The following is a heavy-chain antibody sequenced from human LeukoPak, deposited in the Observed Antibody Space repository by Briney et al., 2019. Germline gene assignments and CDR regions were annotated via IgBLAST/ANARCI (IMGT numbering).Heavy chain of an antibody. CDR3: ARVVTVVTHDAFDI. Sequence: SVKVSCKASGGTFSGYAISWVRQAPGQGLEWMGGIIPIFGTANYAQKFQGRVTITADESTSTAYMELSSLRSEDTAVYYRARVVTVVTHDAFDIWGQGTMVTVSS. D-gene: IGHD4-23*01. CDR2: IIPIFGTA. J-gene: IGHJ3*02. CDR1: GGTFSGYA. V-gene: IGHV1-69*13.